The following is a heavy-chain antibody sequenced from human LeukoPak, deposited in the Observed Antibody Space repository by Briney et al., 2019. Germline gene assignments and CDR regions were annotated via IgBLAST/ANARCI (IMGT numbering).Heavy chain of an antibody. Sequence: GGSLRLSCAASGFTFSSYWMHWVRQAPGKGLVWVSRINSDGSSTSYADSVKGRFTISRDNAKNTLYLQMNSLRAGDTAAYYCAREDIVVVPAMGYWGQGTLVTVSS. CDR2: INSDGSST. V-gene: IGHV3-74*01. J-gene: IGHJ4*02. CDR3: AREDIVVVPAMGY. D-gene: IGHD2-2*01. CDR1: GFTFSSYW.